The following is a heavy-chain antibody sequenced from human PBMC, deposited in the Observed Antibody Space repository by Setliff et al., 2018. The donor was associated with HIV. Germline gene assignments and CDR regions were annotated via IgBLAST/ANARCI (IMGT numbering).Heavy chain of an antibody. CDR3: HSGFDSEEQSYFDY. J-gene: IGHJ4*02. CDR2: VNRDGSST. V-gene: IGHV3-74*01. CDR1: GFTFDRFW. Sequence: PGGSLRLSCAASGFTFDRFWMHWVRQAPGKGLVWVSRVNRDGSSTTYADSVKDRFTISRDNAKNTLYLQMYSLRAEDTGIYYCHSGFDSEEQSYFDYWGQGTLVTVSS. D-gene: IGHD5-12*01.